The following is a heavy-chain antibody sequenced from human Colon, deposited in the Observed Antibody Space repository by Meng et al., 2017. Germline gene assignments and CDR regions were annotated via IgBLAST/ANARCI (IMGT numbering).Heavy chain of an antibody. D-gene: IGHD6-13*01. CDR3: ARNGIVAAVFNWFDS. CDR1: GFFFSSYG. CDR2: ISNNGGST. V-gene: IGHV3-64*01. J-gene: IGHJ5*01. Sequence: GEFLMSSCAASGFFFSSYGMNWVRQAPGKGLEYVSGISNNGGSTYYAKSVKGRFTISRDNSKNTLYLQMGSLRAEDTAVYYCARNGIVAAVFNWFDSWGQGTLVTVSS.